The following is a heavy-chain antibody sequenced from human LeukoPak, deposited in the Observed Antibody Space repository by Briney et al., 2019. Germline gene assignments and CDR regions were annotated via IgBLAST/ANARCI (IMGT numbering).Heavy chain of an antibody. Sequence: PSETLSLTCTVSGGSISSGSYYWGWIRQPPGKGLEWFGNMYYSGSTYYHPSLKSRVSISVDTSKNQCSLKQRAVTAADTAVYYCASNYYDSSGYYCDWGQGTLVTVSS. CDR3: ASNYYDSSGYYCD. V-gene: IGHV4-39*07. CDR2: MYYSGST. D-gene: IGHD3-22*01. J-gene: IGHJ4*02. CDR1: GGSISSGSYY.